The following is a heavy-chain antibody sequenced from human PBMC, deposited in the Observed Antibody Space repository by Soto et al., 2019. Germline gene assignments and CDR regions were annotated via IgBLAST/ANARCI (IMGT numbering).Heavy chain of an antibody. J-gene: IGHJ6*02. Sequence: ASVKVSCKASGYTFTSYAMHWVRQAPGQRLEWMGWINAGNGNTKYSQKFQGRVTITRDTSASTAYMELSSLRSEDTAVYYCARVKGLESTVPHYYYYYGMDVWGQGTTVTVSS. CDR1: GYTFTSYA. V-gene: IGHV1-3*01. CDR3: ARVKGLESTVPHYYYYYGMDV. D-gene: IGHD4-4*01. CDR2: INAGNGNT.